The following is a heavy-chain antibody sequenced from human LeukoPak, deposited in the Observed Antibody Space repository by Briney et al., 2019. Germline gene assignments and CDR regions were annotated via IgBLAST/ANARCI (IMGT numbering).Heavy chain of an antibody. V-gene: IGHV3-74*01. CDR2: INSDGSST. Sequence: GGSLRLSCAASGFTFSSYWMHWVRQAPGKGLVWVSRINSDGSSTSYADSVKGRFTISRDNAKNTLYLQMNSLRAEDTAVYYCAKESGYYDSSGYSYYYYYMDVWGKGTTVTVSS. CDR1: GFTFSSYW. CDR3: AKESGYYDSSGYSYYYYYMDV. D-gene: IGHD3-22*01. J-gene: IGHJ6*03.